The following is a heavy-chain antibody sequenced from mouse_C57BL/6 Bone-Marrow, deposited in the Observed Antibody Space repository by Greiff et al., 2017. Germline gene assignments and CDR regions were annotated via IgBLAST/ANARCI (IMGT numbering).Heavy chain of an antibody. CDR1: GYSITSGYY. Sequence: EVQVVESGPGLVKPSQSLSLTCSVTGYSITSGYYWNWIRQFPGNKLEWMGYISYDGSNKYNPSLKNRISITRDTSKNQFFLKLHSVTTEDTATYYCARGPYYFDYWGQGTTLTVSS. CDR2: ISYDGSN. CDR3: ARGPYYFDY. V-gene: IGHV3-6*01. J-gene: IGHJ2*01.